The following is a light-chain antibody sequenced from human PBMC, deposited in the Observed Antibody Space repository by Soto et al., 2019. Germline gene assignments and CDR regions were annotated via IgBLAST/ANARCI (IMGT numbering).Light chain of an antibody. CDR1: SSDVGGYNY. V-gene: IGLV2-11*01. CDR3: CSYAGSYGV. J-gene: IGLJ1*01. Sequence: QSALTQPRSVSGSPGQSVTISCTGTSSDVGGYNYVSWYQQHPGKAPKLMIYDVSMRPSGVPDRFSGSKSGNTASLTISGLQAEDEADYYCCSYAGSYGVFGTGTKLTVL. CDR2: DVS.